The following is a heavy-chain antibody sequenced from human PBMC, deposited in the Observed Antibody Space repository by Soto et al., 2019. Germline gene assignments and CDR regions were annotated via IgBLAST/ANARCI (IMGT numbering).Heavy chain of an antibody. J-gene: IGHJ5*02. V-gene: IGHV3-30-3*01. D-gene: IGHD1-1*01. CDR1: GFTFSTCA. Sequence: QVQLVESGGGVVQPGRSLRLSCAASGFTFSTCAMHWVRQAPGKGLEWVAVMSYDGSNKYYADSVKGRFTISRDNSKNTLYRQMNSLRAEDTAGYFCARDRQSGTTYVNYFDPWGQGTLVTVSS. CDR2: MSYDGSNK. CDR3: ARDRQSGTTYVNYFDP.